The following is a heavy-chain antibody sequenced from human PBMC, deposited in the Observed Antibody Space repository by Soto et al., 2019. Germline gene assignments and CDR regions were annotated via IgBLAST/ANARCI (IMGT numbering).Heavy chain of an antibody. Sequence: QVQLVQSGAEVKKPGSSVKVSCKASGGTFSSYAISWVRQAPGQGLEWMGGIIPIFGTANYAQKFQGRVTITEDKSTSTAYMELSSLRSEDTAVYYCARDPTVTTVFYYGMDVWGQGTTVTVSS. CDR2: IIPIFGTA. D-gene: IGHD4-17*01. CDR3: ARDPTVTTVFYYGMDV. J-gene: IGHJ6*02. CDR1: GGTFSSYA. V-gene: IGHV1-69*06.